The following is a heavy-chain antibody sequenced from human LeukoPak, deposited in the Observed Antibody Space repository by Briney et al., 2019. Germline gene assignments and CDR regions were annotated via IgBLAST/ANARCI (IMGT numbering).Heavy chain of an antibody. CDR3: AKAVAGPDY. D-gene: IGHD6-19*01. J-gene: IGHJ4*02. V-gene: IGHV3-48*03. CDR2: IGSSGSTI. CDR1: GFTFSTYE. Sequence: PGGSLRLSCAASGFTFSTYEKNWVRQTPGKGLEWVSCIGSSGSTIYYADSVKGRFTISRDNGKNSLYLHMNSLRAEDTAVYYCAKAVAGPDYWGQGTLVTVSS.